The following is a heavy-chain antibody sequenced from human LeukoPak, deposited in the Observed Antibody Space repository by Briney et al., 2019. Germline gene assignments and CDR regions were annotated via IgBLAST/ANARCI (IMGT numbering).Heavy chain of an antibody. CDR1: GFTLSSYS. V-gene: IGHV3-21*04. J-gene: IGHJ3*01. CDR2: ISGNSIYI. CDR3: ARGYDFWSGDYPSG. Sequence: PGGSLRLACAASGFTLSSYSMNWVRQAPGKGLEWVSSISGNSIYIYYADAVKGRFTISRDNTNNSLYLQMNSPSAEDTGVYFCARGYDFWSGDYPSGWGQGTMVTVSS. D-gene: IGHD3-3*01.